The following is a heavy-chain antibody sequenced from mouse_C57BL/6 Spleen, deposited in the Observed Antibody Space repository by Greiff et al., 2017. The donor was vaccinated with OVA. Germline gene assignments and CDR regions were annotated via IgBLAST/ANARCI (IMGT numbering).Heavy chain of an antibody. Sequence: QVQLQQSGAELVKPGASVKISCKASGYAFSSSWMNWVKQRPGKGLEWIGQIYPGDGDTNYNGKFKGKATLTADKSSSTAYMQLSSLTSEDSAVYFCAREGGNVYFDYWGQGTTLTVSS. D-gene: IGHD2-1*01. V-gene: IGHV1-80*01. CDR1: GYAFSSSW. CDR3: AREGGNVYFDY. J-gene: IGHJ2*01. CDR2: IYPGDGDT.